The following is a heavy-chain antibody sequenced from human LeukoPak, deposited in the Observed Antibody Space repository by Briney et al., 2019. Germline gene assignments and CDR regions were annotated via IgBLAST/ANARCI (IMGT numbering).Heavy chain of an antibody. CDR1: GGTFSSYA. Sequence: SVKVSCKASGGTFSSYAISWVRQAPGQGLEWMGRIIPILGIANYAQKFQGRVTITADKSTSTAYMGLSSLRSEDTAVYYCARPNYYDSSGYLSYWGQGTLVTVSS. CDR2: IIPILGIA. CDR3: ARPNYYDSSGYLSY. D-gene: IGHD3-22*01. V-gene: IGHV1-69*04. J-gene: IGHJ4*02.